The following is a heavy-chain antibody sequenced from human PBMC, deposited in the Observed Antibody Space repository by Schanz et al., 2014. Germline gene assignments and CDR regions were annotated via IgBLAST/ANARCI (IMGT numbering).Heavy chain of an antibody. J-gene: IGHJ4*02. CDR3: ARGCSGRHYRLDY. D-gene: IGHD1-26*01. V-gene: IGHV3-48*01. CDR2: ISGSIRTI. CDR1: GFGFSSYS. Sequence: EVQLVESGGGLIQPGGSLRLSCAASGFGFSSYSMNWVRQAPGKGLEWVSYISGSIRTIYYADSMKGRFTVSRDNAENALYLQMNNLRAEDAGLYFCARGCSGRHYRLDYCGQGALATVSS.